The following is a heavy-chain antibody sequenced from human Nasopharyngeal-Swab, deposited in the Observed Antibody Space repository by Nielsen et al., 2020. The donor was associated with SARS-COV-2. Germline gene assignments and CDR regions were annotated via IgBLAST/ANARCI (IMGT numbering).Heavy chain of an antibody. D-gene: IGHD2-15*01. CDR2: IWYDGSNE. CDR3: ARDGGNYADY. Sequence: GESLKISCVASGFRFSSYGMDWVRQAPGKGLEWVADIWYDGSNEYYGDSVRGRFTISRDNSKNTVYLQMNSLRAEDTAVYYCARDGGNYADYWGQGTRVTVSS. CDR1: GFRFSSYG. J-gene: IGHJ4*02. V-gene: IGHV3-33*01.